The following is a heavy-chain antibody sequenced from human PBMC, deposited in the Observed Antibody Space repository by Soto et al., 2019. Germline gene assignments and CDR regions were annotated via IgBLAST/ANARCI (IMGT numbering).Heavy chain of an antibody. CDR3: ARDRDIVVVPAPGGWFDP. Sequence: SVKVSCKASGGTFSSYTISWVRQAPGQGLEWMGRIIPILGIANYAQKFQGRVTITADKSTSTAYMELSSLRSEDTAVYYCARDRDIVVVPAPGGWFDPWGQGTLVTVSS. CDR1: GGTFSSYT. D-gene: IGHD2-2*01. J-gene: IGHJ5*02. V-gene: IGHV1-69*04. CDR2: IIPILGIA.